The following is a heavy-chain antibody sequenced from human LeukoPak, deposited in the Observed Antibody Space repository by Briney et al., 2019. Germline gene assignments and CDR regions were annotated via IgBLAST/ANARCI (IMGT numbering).Heavy chain of an antibody. CDR2: IYYSGNT. D-gene: IGHD3/OR15-3a*01. CDR3: ARQTGSGLFILP. J-gene: IGHJ4*02. Sequence: SSETLSLTCTVSGVSISSSNSYWGWIRQPPGKGLEWIGSIYYSGNTYYNASLKSQVSISIDTSKNQFSLRLTSVTAADTAVYYCARQTGSGLFILPGGQGTLVTVSS. CDR1: GVSISSSNSY. V-gene: IGHV4-39*01.